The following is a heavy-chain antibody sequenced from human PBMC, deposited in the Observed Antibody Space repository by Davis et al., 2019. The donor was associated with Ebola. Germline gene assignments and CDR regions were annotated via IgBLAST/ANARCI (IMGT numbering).Heavy chain of an antibody. V-gene: IGHV3-23*01. Sequence: ETLSLTCTVSGGSISSYYWSWIRQPPGKGLEWVSAISGSGGNTYYADSVKGRFTISRDNSKKTMYLQMNSLRGEDTAVYYCARSGLSFGVVKYHYGMDAWGKGTTVTVSS. CDR3: ARSGLSFGVVKYHYGMDA. J-gene: IGHJ6*04. D-gene: IGHD3-3*01. CDR1: GGSISSYY. CDR2: ISGSGGNT.